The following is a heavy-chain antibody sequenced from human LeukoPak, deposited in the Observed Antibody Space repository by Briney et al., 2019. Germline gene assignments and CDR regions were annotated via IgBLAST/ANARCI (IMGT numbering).Heavy chain of an antibody. V-gene: IGHV1-69*05. CDR3: ARDSGTEPYMGKLDY. J-gene: IGHJ4*02. CDR1: GGTFSSYA. Sequence: SVKVSCKASGGTFSSYAISWVRQAPGQGLEWMGGIIPIFGTANYAQKFQGGVTITTDESTSTAYTELSSLRSEDTAVYYCARDSGTEPYMGKLDYWGQETLVTVSS. CDR2: IIPIFGTA. D-gene: IGHD1-14*01.